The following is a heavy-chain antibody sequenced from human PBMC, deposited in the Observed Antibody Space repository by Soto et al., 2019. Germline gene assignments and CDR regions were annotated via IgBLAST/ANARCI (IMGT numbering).Heavy chain of an antibody. CDR1: GVTFSRYG. D-gene: IGHD2-8*02. CDR2: ISDDGANP. J-gene: IGHJ4*02. V-gene: IGHV3-30*18. Sequence: GGTLRLSCAASGVTFSRYGVHWVRQSPGKGLEWVAVISDDGANPFYADSVTGRFTISRDISMGTLYLQMNSLRAEDTAVYYCAYDDFTGGPQGAFDDWGEGTLVTVCS. CDR3: AYDDFTGGPQGAFDD.